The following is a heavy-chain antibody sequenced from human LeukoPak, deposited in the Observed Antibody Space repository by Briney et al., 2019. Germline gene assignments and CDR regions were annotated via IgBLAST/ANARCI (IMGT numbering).Heavy chain of an antibody. Sequence: PGGSLRLSCAASGFTFSSYSMNWVRQAPGKGLEWVSSISSSSSNIYYADSVKGRFTISRDNAKNSLYLQMNSLRVEDTAVYYCARCTTGRTFGSLREIKRSREIDYRGQGTLVTVSS. CDR1: GFTFSSYS. V-gene: IGHV3-21*01. D-gene: IGHD1-1*01. CDR2: ISSSSSNI. J-gene: IGHJ4*02. CDR3: ARCTTGRTFGSLREIKRSREIDY.